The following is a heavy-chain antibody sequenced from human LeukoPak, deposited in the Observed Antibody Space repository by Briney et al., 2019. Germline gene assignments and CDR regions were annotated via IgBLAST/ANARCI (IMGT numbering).Heavy chain of an antibody. D-gene: IGHD3-3*01. J-gene: IGHJ4*02. CDR1: GFTFDGYA. V-gene: IGHV3-9*01. CDR3: AASGRTYYDFWSGYYKGYFDY. Sequence: GGSLRLSCAASGFTFDGYAMHWVRQAPGKGLEWVSGIIWNTGSVGYADSVKGRFTISRDKSKNTLYLQMSSLRAEDTAVYYCAASGRTYYDFWSGYYKGYFDYWGQGTLVTVSS. CDR2: IIWNTGSV.